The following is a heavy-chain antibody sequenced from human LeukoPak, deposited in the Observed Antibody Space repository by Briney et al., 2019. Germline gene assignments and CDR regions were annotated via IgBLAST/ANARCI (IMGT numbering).Heavy chain of an antibody. CDR2: ISYDGSDK. J-gene: IGHJ4*02. D-gene: IGHD5-12*01. CDR3: ARGVIEATSNVFDY. CDR1: GFTFSSYA. V-gene: IGHV3-30*04. Sequence: GRSLRLSCAASGFTFSSYAMHWVRQAPGKGLEWVAVISYDGSDKYYADSVKGRFTISRDNSKNTLYLQMNSLRAEDTAVYYCARGVIEATSNVFDYWGQGTLVTVSS.